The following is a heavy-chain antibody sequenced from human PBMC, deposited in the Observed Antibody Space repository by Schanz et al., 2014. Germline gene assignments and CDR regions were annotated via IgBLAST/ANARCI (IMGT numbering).Heavy chain of an antibody. D-gene: IGHD6-19*01. Sequence: EVNLVESGGGLVKRGGSLRLSCAASGFTISSYSMNWVRQAPGKGLDWVSSISSSGSYIYYSDSVKGRVSISRDNAKNSLLLQMNRLIAEVTALYSCAIIWVMVAVAGSRADSWGQGTLVTVSS. J-gene: IGHJ4*02. CDR2: ISSSGSYI. V-gene: IGHV3-21*01. CDR1: GFTISSYS. CDR3: AIIWVMVAVAGSRADS.